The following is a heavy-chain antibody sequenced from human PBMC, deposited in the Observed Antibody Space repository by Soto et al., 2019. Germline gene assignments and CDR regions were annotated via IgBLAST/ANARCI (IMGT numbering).Heavy chain of an antibody. Sequence: EVQLVESGGGLVQPGGSLRLSCTASGFTVSSNYMSWVRQAPGKGLEWVSVIYSGGSTYYADSVKGRFTSSRDNSKNTLYLQMNSLRAEDTAVYYCARDTVVATITGAFDLWGQGTMVTVSS. D-gene: IGHD5-12*01. CDR1: GFTVSSNY. V-gene: IGHV3-66*01. J-gene: IGHJ3*01. CDR2: IYSGGST. CDR3: ARDTVVATITGAFDL.